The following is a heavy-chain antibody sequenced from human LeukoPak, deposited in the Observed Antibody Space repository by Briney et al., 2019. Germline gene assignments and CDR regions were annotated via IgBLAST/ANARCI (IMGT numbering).Heavy chain of an antibody. J-gene: IGHJ6*03. CDR1: GFTFSSYG. D-gene: IGHD3-3*01. V-gene: IGHV3-30*18. CDR3: AKVAYDFWSGELWPGYMDV. CDR2: ISYDGSNK. Sequence: PGGSLRLSCAASGFTFSSYGMHWVRQAPGKGLEWVAVISYDGSNKYYADSVKGRFTISRDNSKNTLYLQMNSLRAEDTAVYYCAKVAYDFWSGELWPGYMDVWAKGPRSPSP.